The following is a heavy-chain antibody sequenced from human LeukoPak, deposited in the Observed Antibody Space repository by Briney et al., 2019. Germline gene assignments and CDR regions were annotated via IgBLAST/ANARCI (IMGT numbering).Heavy chain of an antibody. D-gene: IGHD5-18*01. Sequence: QPGGSLRLSCAASGFTFSSYAMSWVRQAPGKGLEWVSAISGSGGRTYYADSVKGRFTISRDNSKNTLYLQMNSLRAEDTAVYYWAKDTRGYSYGFDYWGQGTLVTVSS. CDR2: ISGSGGRT. V-gene: IGHV3-23*01. CDR1: GFTFSSYA. CDR3: AKDTRGYSYGFDY. J-gene: IGHJ4*02.